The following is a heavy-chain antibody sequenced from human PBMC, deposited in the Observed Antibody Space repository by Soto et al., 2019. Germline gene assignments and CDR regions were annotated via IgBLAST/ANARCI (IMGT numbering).Heavy chain of an antibody. J-gene: IGHJ6*02. D-gene: IGHD1-26*01. V-gene: IGHV1-69*13. CDR3: AGTRKYSGIYSYYYYYGMDV. CDR2: IIPIFGTA. Sequence: GASVKVSCKASGGTFSSYAISCVRQAPGQGLEWMGGIIPIFGTANYAQKFQGRVTITADESTSTAYMELSSLRSEDTAVYYCAGTRKYSGIYSYYYYYGMDVWGQGTTVTVSS. CDR1: GGTFSSYA.